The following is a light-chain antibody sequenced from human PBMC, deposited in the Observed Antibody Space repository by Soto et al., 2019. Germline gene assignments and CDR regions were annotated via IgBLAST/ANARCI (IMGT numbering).Light chain of an antibody. CDR1: QTISRN. V-gene: IGKV1-39*01. CDR3: QQSYSIPYP. Sequence: DIQLTQSPSSLSASVGDRVTITCRASQTISRNLNWYQQKPGEAPRLLMYVVSTLQGGVPSRFSGSESGTDYTLTISSVQHDDFATYYCQQSYSIPYPFCQRTKLEIK. CDR2: VVS. J-gene: IGKJ2*01.